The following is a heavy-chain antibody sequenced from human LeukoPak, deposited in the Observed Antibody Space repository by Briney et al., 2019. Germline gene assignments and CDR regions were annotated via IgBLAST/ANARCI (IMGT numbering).Heavy chain of an antibody. CDR1: GYTFTAYY. Sequence: GASVKVSCEPSGYTFTAYYIHWVRQAPGQGLEWMGWINPDSGSTNYAQKFQGMVTMTRDTSITTAFMELNSLRSDDTAVYYCARGVRLNQRFESWGQGTMVTVSS. CDR2: INPDSGST. J-gene: IGHJ5*01. V-gene: IGHV1-2*02. CDR3: ARGVRLNQRFES. D-gene: IGHD2-2*01.